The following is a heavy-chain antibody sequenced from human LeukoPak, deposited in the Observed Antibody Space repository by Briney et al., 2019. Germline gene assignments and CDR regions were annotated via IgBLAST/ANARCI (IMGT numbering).Heavy chain of an antibody. CDR1: GYTFTSYA. D-gene: IGHD2-21*02. CDR3: AAQSPGVTASFDY. CDR2: IVVGSGNT. V-gene: IGHV1-58*02. J-gene: IGHJ4*02. Sequence: GASVKVSCKASGYTFTSYAMHWVRQAPGQRLEWIGWIVVGSGNTNYAQKFQERVTITRDMSTSTAYMELSSLRSEDTAVYYCAAQSPGVTASFDYWGQGTLVTVSS.